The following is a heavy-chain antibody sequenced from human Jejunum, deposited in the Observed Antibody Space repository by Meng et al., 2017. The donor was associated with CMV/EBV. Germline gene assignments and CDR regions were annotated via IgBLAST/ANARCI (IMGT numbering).Heavy chain of an antibody. Sequence: VQLGESGGGLAQPGGSLRLSCAASGFTFRTYWMHWVRQAPGKGLEWVSRINSDGSDPRYADSVKDRYTISRDNAKDTVYLQMSSLRAEDTAVYFCARSRDGYSYFNSWGQGTLVTVSS. CDR3: ARSRDGYSYFNS. CDR1: GFTFRTYW. J-gene: IGHJ5*02. D-gene: IGHD5-24*01. V-gene: IGHV3-74*01. CDR2: INSDGSDP.